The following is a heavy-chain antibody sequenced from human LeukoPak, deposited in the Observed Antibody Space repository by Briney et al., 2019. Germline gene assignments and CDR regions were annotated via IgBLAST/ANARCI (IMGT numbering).Heavy chain of an antibody. D-gene: IGHD3-10*01. Sequence: GGSLRLSCAASGFTFSSYSMNWVRQAPGKGLEWVSYISSSSSTIYYADSVKGRFTISRDNAKNSLYLQMNSLRAEDTAVYYCARATMVRGVIRRNYYMDVWGKGTTVTVSS. V-gene: IGHV3-48*04. CDR2: ISSSSSTI. J-gene: IGHJ6*03. CDR1: GFTFSSYS. CDR3: ARATMVRGVIRRNYYMDV.